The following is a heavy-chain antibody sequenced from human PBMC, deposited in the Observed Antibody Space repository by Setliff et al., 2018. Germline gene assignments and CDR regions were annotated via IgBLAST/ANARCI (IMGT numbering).Heavy chain of an antibody. V-gene: IGHV4-4*07. J-gene: IGHJ6*03. CDR2: INRRGST. CDR1: GGSISSDN. Sequence: SETLSLTCVVSGGSISSDNWNWLRQPAGKGLEWIGHINRRGSTNFTPSLKSRVTISLDTSKNQFSLNLTSVTAADTAVYYCARATSGWYSAYYYYMDVWGKGTTVTVSS. D-gene: IGHD6-19*01. CDR3: ARATSGWYSAYYYYMDV.